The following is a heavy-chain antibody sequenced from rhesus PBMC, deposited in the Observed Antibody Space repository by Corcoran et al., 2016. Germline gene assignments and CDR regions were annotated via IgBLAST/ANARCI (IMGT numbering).Heavy chain of an antibody. D-gene: IGHD4-29*01. CDR2: IDGNIAGT. CDR1: GGPISGYY. J-gene: IGHJ3*01. Sequence: QLQLQESGPGLVKPSETLSLTCAVSGGPISGYYWSWIRQPPGKGLEWIVNIDGNIAGTNYTPSLNSRVTISKDTSKNQFSLKLSSVTAADTAVYYCARLSTVAARRGGAFDFWGQGLRVTVSS. CDR3: ARLSTVAARRGGAFDF. V-gene: IGHV4-81*01.